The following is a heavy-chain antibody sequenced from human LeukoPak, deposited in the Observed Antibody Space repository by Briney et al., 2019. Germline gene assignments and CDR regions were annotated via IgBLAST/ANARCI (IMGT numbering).Heavy chain of an antibody. CDR3: AKGGWYGPPTARPYYFDY. CDR2: IDAGNGRA. V-gene: IGHV1-3*03. Sequence: ASVKVSCKASGYDFTKYAVQWVRQAPGQRLEWMGWIDAGNGRAKYSQDFQGRVTISRDTSASIAYMELSSLRSDDMAVYYCAKGGWYGPPTARPYYFDYWGQGTLVTVSS. J-gene: IGHJ4*02. D-gene: IGHD6-19*01. CDR1: GYDFTKYA.